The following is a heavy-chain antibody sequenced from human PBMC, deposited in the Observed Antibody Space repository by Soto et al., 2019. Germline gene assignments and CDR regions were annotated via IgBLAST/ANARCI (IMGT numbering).Heavy chain of an antibody. CDR3: AHRESTYMYNFDF. CDR2: IYWDDVK. CDR1: GFSFTTSAVG. J-gene: IGHJ4*02. D-gene: IGHD1-1*01. Sequence: QITLKESGPTLVRPTQTLTLTCTFSGFSFTTSAVGVGWIRQPPGKALEWLALIYWDDVKRYRPSLKSRLTITKDTSKNQAVLTMTNMDPVDTAIYYSAHRESTYMYNFDFWGQGSLVTVSS. V-gene: IGHV2-5*02.